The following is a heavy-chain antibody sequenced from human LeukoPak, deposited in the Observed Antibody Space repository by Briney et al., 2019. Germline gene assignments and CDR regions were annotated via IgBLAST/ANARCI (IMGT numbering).Heavy chain of an antibody. CDR1: GGSFSGYY. V-gene: IGHV4-34*01. CDR3: ARQTGSGLFILP. Sequence: SETLSLTCAVYGGSFSGYYWNWIRQPPGKGLEWIGEINHSGSTNYNPPLKSRVTISVDTSKNQFSLKLSSVTAADTAVYYCARQTGSGLFILPGGQGTLVTVSS. J-gene: IGHJ4*02. D-gene: IGHD3/OR15-3a*01. CDR2: INHSGST.